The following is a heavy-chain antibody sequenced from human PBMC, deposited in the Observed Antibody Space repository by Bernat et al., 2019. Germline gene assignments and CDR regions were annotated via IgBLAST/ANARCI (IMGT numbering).Heavy chain of an antibody. CDR3: AKGDRSGGSCYSGGLYYFDY. D-gene: IGHD2-15*01. V-gene: IGHV3-23*01. Sequence: EVQLLESGGGLVQPGGSLRLSCAASGFTFSSYAMSWVRQAPGKGLEWVSAISGSGGSTYYADSVKGRFTISRDNSKNTLYLQMNSLRAEDTAVYYCAKGDRSGGSCYSGGLYYFDYWGQGTLVTVSS. CDR1: GFTFSSYA. J-gene: IGHJ4*02. CDR2: ISGSGGST.